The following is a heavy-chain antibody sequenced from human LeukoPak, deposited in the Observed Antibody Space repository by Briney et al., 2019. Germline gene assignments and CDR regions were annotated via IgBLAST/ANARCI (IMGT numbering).Heavy chain of an antibody. J-gene: IGHJ4*02. CDR3: AKGRSAAVTSALNY. D-gene: IGHD4-23*01. V-gene: IGHV3-23*01. CDR1: GFTFSNYA. CDR2: IRANGVTT. Sequence: GGSLRLSCAASGFTFSNYAMNWVRQAPGKGLEWVSGIRANGVTTYYADSVKGRFTISRDNSNTTLYLQMNSLRAEDTAVYYCAKGRSAAVTSALNYWGQGTLVTVSS.